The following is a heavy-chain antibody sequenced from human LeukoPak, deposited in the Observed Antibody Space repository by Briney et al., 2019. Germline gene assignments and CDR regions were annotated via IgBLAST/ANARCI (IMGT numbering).Heavy chain of an antibody. V-gene: IGHV4-39*07. J-gene: IGHJ5*02. CDR3: ARAKPLWFGELSGNWFDP. CDR2: IYYSGST. Sequence: SETLSLTCTVSGGSISSSSYYWGWIRQPPGKGLEWIGSIYYSGSTYYNPSLKSRVTISVDTSKNQFSLKLSSVTAADTAVYYCARAKPLWFGELSGNWFDPWGQGTLVTVSS. D-gene: IGHD3-10*01. CDR1: GGSISSSSYY.